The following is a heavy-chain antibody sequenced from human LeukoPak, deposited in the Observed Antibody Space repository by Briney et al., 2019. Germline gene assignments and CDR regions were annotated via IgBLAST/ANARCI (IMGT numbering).Heavy chain of an antibody. CDR1: GFTFSSYS. Sequence: GGSLRLSCVASGFTFSSYSMNWVRQAPGKGLEWVSSMSTVSSNVYYADSVKGRFTISRDNAKNSLYLQMNSLRAEDTAVYYCAIKYYDTRGYQEYLFYMDVWGKGTTVTVSS. D-gene: IGHD3-22*01. CDR3: AIKYYDTRGYQEYLFYMDV. CDR2: MSTVSSNV. J-gene: IGHJ6*03. V-gene: IGHV3-21*01.